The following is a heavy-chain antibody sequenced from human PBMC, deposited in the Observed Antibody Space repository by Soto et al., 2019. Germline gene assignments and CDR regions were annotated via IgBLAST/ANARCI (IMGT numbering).Heavy chain of an antibody. J-gene: IGHJ5*02. V-gene: IGHV4-39*01. CDR2: IYYTGTT. CDR1: GGSIASSLYY. Sequence: PSETLSLTCTVSGGSIASSLYYWGWVRQSPGKGLEWIENIYYTGTTPYNPSLKSRVTVSVDTSKNQFSLKLSSVTAADTAFYFCARLGGYYQSIHTWGQATLVSVSS. CDR3: ARLGGYYQSIHT. D-gene: IGHD3-22*01.